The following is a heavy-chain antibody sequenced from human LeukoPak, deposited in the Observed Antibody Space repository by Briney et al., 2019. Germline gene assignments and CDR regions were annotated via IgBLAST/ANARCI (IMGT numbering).Heavy chain of an antibody. Sequence: GGSLRLSCAASGFTFSDYWMSWVRQAPGKGLEWVANIKEDGGEKYYVDSVKGRFTISRDSAKNSLFLQMNSLRTEDTAVYYCARASRGIAANLCFDYWGQGILVTVSS. J-gene: IGHJ4*02. CDR2: IKEDGGEK. V-gene: IGHV3-7*01. CDR3: ARASRGIAANLCFDY. CDR1: GFTFSDYW. D-gene: IGHD6-25*01.